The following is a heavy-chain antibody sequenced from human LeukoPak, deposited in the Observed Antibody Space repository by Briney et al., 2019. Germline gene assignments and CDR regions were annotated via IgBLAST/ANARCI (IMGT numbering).Heavy chain of an antibody. CDR2: IRSNSDGGTI. CDR3: AKDSYESSGYYYLPGPPTFDF. CDR1: GFTFSNAW. Sequence: GGSLRLSCATSGFTFSNAWMNWVRQAPGKGLEWVGRIRSNSDGGTIDYAAPVKGRFTLSRDDSKTTLYLQMNSLRAEDTAVYYCAKDSYESSGYYYLPGPPTFDFWGQGTLVTVSS. V-gene: IGHV3-15*07. J-gene: IGHJ4*02. D-gene: IGHD3-22*01.